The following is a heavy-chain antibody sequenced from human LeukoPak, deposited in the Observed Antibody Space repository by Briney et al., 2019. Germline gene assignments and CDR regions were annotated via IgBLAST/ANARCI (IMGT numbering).Heavy chain of an antibody. CDR3: ARDGAAAKHYYYYGMDV. V-gene: IGHV4-59*01. J-gene: IGHJ6*02. CDR1: GGSISSYY. D-gene: IGHD6-13*01. CDR2: IYYSGST. Sequence: SETLSLTCTVSGGSISSYYWSWIRQPPGKGLEWIGYIYYSGSTNYNPSLKSRVTISVDTSKNQFSLKLSSVTPADTAVYCCARDGAAAKHYYYYGMDVWGQGTTVTVSS.